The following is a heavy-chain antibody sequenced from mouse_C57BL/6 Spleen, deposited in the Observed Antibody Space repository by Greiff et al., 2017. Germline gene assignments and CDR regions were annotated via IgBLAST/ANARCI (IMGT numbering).Heavy chain of an antibody. J-gene: IGHJ1*03. CDR2: IDPENGDT. CDR1: GFNIKDDY. CDR3: TTSYYYASSPDWYCDV. Sequence: EVQLQQSGAELVRPGASVKLSCTASGFNIKDDYMHWVKQRPEQGLEWIGWIDPENGDTEYASKFQGKATITADTSSNTAYLQLSSLTSEDTAVYYCTTSYYYASSPDWYCDVWGTGTTVTVSS. V-gene: IGHV14-4*01. D-gene: IGHD1-1*01.